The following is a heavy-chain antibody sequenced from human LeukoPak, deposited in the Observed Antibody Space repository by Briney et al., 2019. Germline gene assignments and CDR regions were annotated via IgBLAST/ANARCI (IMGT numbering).Heavy chain of an antibody. D-gene: IGHD3-16*01. Sequence: SETLSLTCTVSGASIRSRNLYWGWICQPPGKGLEWIGTVYYSGTTHYNPSLASRVTISGDTSKNQFSLKLTSVTAADTAVYYCARLSTDGGTYFHYWGQGTLVTVSS. J-gene: IGHJ4*02. CDR3: ARLSTDGGTYFHY. CDR2: VYYSGTT. CDR1: GASIRSRNLY. V-gene: IGHV4-39*01.